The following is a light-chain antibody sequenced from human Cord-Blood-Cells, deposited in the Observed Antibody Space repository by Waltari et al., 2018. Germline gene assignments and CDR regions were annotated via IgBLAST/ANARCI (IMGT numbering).Light chain of an antibody. J-gene: IGKJ3*01. CDR2: WAS. CDR3: QQYYSTPFT. Sequence: DIVMTQSPASLAVSLGQRATIHSKSSQSVLYSSNNKNYLAWYQQKPGQPPKLLIYWASTRESGVPDRFSGSGSGTDFTLTISSLQAEDVAVYYCQQYYSTPFTFGPGTKVDI. CDR1: QSVLYSSNNKNY. V-gene: IGKV4-1*01.